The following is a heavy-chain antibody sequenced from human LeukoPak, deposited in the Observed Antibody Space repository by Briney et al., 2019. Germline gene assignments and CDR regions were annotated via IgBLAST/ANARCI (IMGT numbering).Heavy chain of an antibody. Sequence: PGGSLRLSCAASGFTVSSNYMTWVRQAPGKGLEWVSVIYSGGSIYYADSVKGRFTISRDNAKNSLYLQMNSLRAEDTAVYYCAKDRCNNGIGCYYYYMDLWGKGTTVTISS. CDR1: GFTVSSNY. CDR2: IYSGGSI. D-gene: IGHD2-8*01. CDR3: AKDRCNNGIGCYYYYMDL. J-gene: IGHJ6*03. V-gene: IGHV3-53*05.